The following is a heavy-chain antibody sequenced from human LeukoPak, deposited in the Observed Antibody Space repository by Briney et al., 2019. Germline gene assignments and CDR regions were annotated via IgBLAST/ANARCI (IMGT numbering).Heavy chain of an antibody. CDR1: GGSFSGYY. Sequence: SETLSLTCAVYGGSFSGYYWSWTRQPPGKGLEWIGEINHSGSTNYNPSLKSRVTISVDTSKNQFSLKLSSVTAADTAVYYCAGYTYYYGSGSSLDAFDIWGQGTMVTVSS. CDR3: AGYTYYYGSGSSLDAFDI. J-gene: IGHJ3*02. CDR2: INHSGST. V-gene: IGHV4-34*01. D-gene: IGHD3-10*01.